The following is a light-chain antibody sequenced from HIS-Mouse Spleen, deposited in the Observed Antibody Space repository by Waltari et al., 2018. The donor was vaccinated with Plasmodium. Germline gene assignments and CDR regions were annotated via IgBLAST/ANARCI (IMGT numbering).Light chain of an antibody. J-gene: IGLJ3*02. CDR2: EDS. CDR1: ALPKKY. CDR3: YSTDSSGNHRV. Sequence: SYELTQPPSVSVSPGQTARLTCPGDALPKKYASWYQQKSGQAPVLVLYEDSKRPSGIPEGFSGSSSGTMATLTISGAQVEDEADYYCYSTDSSGNHRVFGGGTKLTVL. V-gene: IGLV3-10*01.